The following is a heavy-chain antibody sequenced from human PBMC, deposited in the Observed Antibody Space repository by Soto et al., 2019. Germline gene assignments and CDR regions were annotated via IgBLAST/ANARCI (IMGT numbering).Heavy chain of an antibody. CDR3: ARGRYGDY. CDR1: GYTFTSYG. D-gene: IGHD1-1*01. Sequence: QVHLVQSGAEVKKPGASVKVSCKCSGYTFTSYGITWVRQAPGQGLEWMGWISAHNGNTNYAQKLQGRVTVTRDTSTITAYMELRSLRSDDTSLYYCARGRYGDYWGQGALVTVSS. J-gene: IGHJ4*02. CDR2: ISAHNGNT. V-gene: IGHV1-18*01.